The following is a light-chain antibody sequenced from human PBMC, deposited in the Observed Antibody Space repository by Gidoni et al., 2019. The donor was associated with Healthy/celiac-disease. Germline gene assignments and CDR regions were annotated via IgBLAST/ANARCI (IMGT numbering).Light chain of an antibody. V-gene: IGKV1-9*01. CDR1: QGISSY. Sequence: DIQLTQSPSFLSASVGDRVTITCRASQGISSYLAWYQQKPGKAPKLLIYAASTLQSGVPSRFSVSGSGTEFTLTFSSLQPEDFATYYCQQLNSYPPGTFGQWTKLEIK. CDR3: QQLNSYPPGT. CDR2: AAS. J-gene: IGKJ2*02.